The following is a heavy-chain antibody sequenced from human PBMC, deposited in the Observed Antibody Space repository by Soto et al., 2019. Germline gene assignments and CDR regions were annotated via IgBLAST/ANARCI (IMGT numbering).Heavy chain of an antibody. CDR1: GVSFNNNG. CDR2: VSPPFRTS. V-gene: IGHV1-69*01. J-gene: IGHJ6*02. CDR3: ARVLYYGAGRYSPYGMDV. D-gene: IGHD3-10*01. Sequence: QVQLVQSGAEVKKPGSSVKVSCKTSGVSFNNNGIGWVRQAPGHGLEWMGGVSPPFRTSNYARTFQGRISITADASTGTVNMELSGLTSEDTAQYYCARVLYYGAGRYSPYGMDVWGQGTTVTVSS.